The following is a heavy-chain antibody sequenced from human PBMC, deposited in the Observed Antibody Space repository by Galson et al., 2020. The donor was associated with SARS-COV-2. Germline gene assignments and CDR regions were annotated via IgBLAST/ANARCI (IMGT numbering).Heavy chain of an antibody. V-gene: IGHV3-30*04. CDR2: ISYDGSNK. CDR3: VGELSNWFDP. J-gene: IGHJ5*02. CDR1: GFTFSSYA. Sequence: GESLKISCAASGFTFSSYAMHWVRQAPGKGLEWVAVISYDGSNKYYADSVKGRFTISRDNSKNTLYLQMNSLRAEDTAVYYCVGELSNWFDPWGQGTLVTVSS. D-gene: IGHD3-16*02.